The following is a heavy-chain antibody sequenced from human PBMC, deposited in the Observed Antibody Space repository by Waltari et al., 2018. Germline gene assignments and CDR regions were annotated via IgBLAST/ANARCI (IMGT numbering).Heavy chain of an antibody. V-gene: IGHV3-30*16. J-gene: IGHJ4*02. CDR1: GFTFSSSA. CDR3: ASELGVGSLGMIPHY. Sequence: QVQLVESGGGVVQPVRSLSHSCAASGFTFSSSAMHWLRQAPGTGLEWVAVISYDGSNKYYADSVKGRFTISRDNSKNTLYLQMNSLRAEDTAVYYCASELGVGSLGMIPHYWGQGTLVTVSS. D-gene: IGHD7-27*01. CDR2: ISYDGSNK.